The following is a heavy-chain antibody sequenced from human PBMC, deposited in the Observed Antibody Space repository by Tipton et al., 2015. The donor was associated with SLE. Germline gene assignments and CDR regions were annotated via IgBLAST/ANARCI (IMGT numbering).Heavy chain of an antibody. J-gene: IGHJ4*02. CDR1: GFTFSSYA. D-gene: IGHD6-19*01. V-gene: IGHV3-64*02. CDR2: ISSNGGST. Sequence: GSLRLSCAASGFTFSSYAMHWVRQAPGKGLEYVSAISSNGGSTYYADSVKGRFTISRDNSKNTLYLQMGSLRAEDMAVYYCARDQYSSGRWDYWGQGALVTVSS. CDR3: ARDQYSSGRWDY.